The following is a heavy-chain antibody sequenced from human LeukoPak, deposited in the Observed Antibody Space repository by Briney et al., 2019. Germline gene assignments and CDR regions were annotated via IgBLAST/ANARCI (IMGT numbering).Heavy chain of an antibody. V-gene: IGHV1-2*02. J-gene: IGHJ4*02. Sequence: ASVKVSCKASGYTFTGYYMHWVRQAPGQGLEWMGWINPNSGGTNYAQKFQGRGTMTRDTSISTAYMELSRLRSDDTAVYDCARERGFDANRPPFAYWGQGTLVTVSS. CDR1: GYTFTGYY. CDR2: INPNSGGT. D-gene: IGHD3-9*01. CDR3: ARERGFDANRPPFAY.